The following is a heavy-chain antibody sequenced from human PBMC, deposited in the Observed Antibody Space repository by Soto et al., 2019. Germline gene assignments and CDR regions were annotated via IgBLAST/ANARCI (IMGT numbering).Heavy chain of an antibody. J-gene: IGHJ3*01. CDR2: IGSGGTYT. CDR3: GTATVVTIYNGAFDL. CDR1: GIFFSDHY. Sequence: QMQLVQSGGGLVKPGGSLRLSCAASGIFFSDHYMSGIRQTPERGLEWISYIGSGGTYTNYADSVEGRFTISRDNTKNLLYLQMNSLRAEDTAVYYCGTATVVTIYNGAFDLWGQGTRVTVSS. V-gene: IGHV3-11*06. D-gene: IGHD3-10*01.